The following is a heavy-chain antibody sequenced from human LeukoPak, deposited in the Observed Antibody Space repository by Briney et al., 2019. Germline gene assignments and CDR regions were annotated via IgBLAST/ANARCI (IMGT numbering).Heavy chain of an antibody. V-gene: IGHV1-2*02. J-gene: IGHJ5*02. Sequence: ASVKVSCKASGYTFTGYYMHWVRQAPGQGLEWMGWINPNSGGTNYAQKFQGRVTMTRDTSISTAYMELSRLRSDDTAVYYCARDMAYSYGYRRFDPWGQGTLVTVSS. D-gene: IGHD5-18*01. CDR1: GYTFTGYY. CDR3: ARDMAYSYGYRRFDP. CDR2: INPNSGGT.